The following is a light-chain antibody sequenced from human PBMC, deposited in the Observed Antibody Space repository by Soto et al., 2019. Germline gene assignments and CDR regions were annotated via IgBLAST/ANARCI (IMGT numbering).Light chain of an antibody. CDR3: QQYNTYRA. V-gene: IGKV1-5*01. Sequence: DNQMTQSPTTLSASLGGRVTITCRASQSISNWLAWYQQKPGKDPKLLIYDDSSLESGVPSRFSGSGSGTEFTLTISSLQPDDFATYYCQQYNTYRAFGQGTKVDIK. CDR1: QSISNW. J-gene: IGKJ1*01. CDR2: DDS.